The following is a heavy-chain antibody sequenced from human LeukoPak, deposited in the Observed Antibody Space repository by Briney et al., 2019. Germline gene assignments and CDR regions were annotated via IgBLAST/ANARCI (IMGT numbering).Heavy chain of an antibody. J-gene: IGHJ4*02. CDR1: GGTFSSYA. V-gene: IGHV1-69*04. Sequence: GASVKVSCKASGGTFSSYAISWVRQAPGPGLERMGRIIPILGIANYAQKFQGRVTITADKSTSTAYMELSSLRSEDTAVYYCARDLDYYDSSGYYRYYFDYWGQGTLVTVSS. CDR3: ARDLDYYDSSGYYRYYFDY. CDR2: IIPILGIA. D-gene: IGHD3-22*01.